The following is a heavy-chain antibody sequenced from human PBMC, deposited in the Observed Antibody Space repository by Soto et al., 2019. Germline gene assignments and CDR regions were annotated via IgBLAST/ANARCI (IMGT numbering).Heavy chain of an antibody. V-gene: IGHV3-30*18. CDR1: GFSFSTYG. J-gene: IGHJ6*02. D-gene: IGHD3-10*01. CDR2: ISHDGSEK. CDR3: AKGSQEKVSLYFAMDV. Sequence: QVQLVESGGGVVQPGRSLRLSCAASGFSFSTYGMHWVRQAPGKGMEWVAVISHDGSEKYYADSVKGRFTISRDNSENTLHLQMNSLRGEDTAVYFCAKGSQEKVSLYFAMDVWGPGTTVTVSS.